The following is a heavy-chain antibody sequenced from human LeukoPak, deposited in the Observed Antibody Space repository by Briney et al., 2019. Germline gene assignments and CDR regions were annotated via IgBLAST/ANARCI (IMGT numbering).Heavy chain of an antibody. D-gene: IGHD3-22*01. J-gene: IGHJ4*02. Sequence: SETLSLTCTVSGGSISSGNYYWSWIRQHPGKGLEWIGYIYYSGNPYYNPSLKSRVSISVDTSKNQFSLRLSSVTAADTAVYYCARINGADYHDSSGYLFDYWGQGTLVTVSS. CDR2: IYYSGNP. V-gene: IGHV4-31*03. CDR3: ARINGADYHDSSGYLFDY. CDR1: GGSISSGNYY.